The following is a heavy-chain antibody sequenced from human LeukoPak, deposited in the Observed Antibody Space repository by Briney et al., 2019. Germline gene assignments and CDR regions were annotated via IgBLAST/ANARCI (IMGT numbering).Heavy chain of an antibody. CDR3: ARDLVGGGYCSGGSCYPTYNWFDP. D-gene: IGHD2-15*01. J-gene: IGHJ5*02. V-gene: IGHV1-2*06. CDR2: INPNSGGT. Sequence: ASVKVSCKASGYTFTGYYMHWVRQAPGQGLEWMGRINPNSGGTNYAQKFQGRVTMNRDTSISTAYMELSRLRSDDTAVYYCARDLVGGGYCSGGSCYPTYNWFDPWGQGTLVTVSS. CDR1: GYTFTGYY.